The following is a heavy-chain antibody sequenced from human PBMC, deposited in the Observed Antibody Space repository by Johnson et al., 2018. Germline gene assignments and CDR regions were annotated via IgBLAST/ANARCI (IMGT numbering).Heavy chain of an antibody. V-gene: IGHV3-30*18. Sequence: QVQLVESGGGVVQPGRSLRLSCAASGFTFSSYGMHWVRQAPGKGLAWVAVISYDGSNKYYADSVKGRFTISRDNSKNTLYLQMNSRGAEETAGYYCAKELGNDYGDYGGFYGMDVWGQGTTVTVSS. J-gene: IGHJ6*02. CDR1: GFTFSSYG. CDR2: ISYDGSNK. D-gene: IGHD4-17*01. CDR3: AKELGNDYGDYGGFYGMDV.